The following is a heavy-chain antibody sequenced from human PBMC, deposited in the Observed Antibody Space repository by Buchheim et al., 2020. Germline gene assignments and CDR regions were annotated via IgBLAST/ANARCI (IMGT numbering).Heavy chain of an antibody. CDR3: ARRVYSSRFVDF. CDR1: GFNFSDYY. D-gene: IGHD3-22*01. J-gene: IGHJ4*02. Sequence: QVQLVESGPGLVRPGGPLRLSCTVSGFNFSDYYMSWIRQAPGKGLEWVSYIGTSGDNINYADSVKGRFTISRDNAKKSLYLQMNSLRAEDTAVYYCARRVYSSRFVDFWGQGTL. CDR2: IGTSGDNI. V-gene: IGHV3-11*01.